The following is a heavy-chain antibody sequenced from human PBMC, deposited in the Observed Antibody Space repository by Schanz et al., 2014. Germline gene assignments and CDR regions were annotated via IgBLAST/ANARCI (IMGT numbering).Heavy chain of an antibody. J-gene: IGHJ4*02. CDR3: ARAAGPVDY. D-gene: IGHD6-13*01. CDR1: GGSISSGGYT. Sequence: QLQLQESGPGLVKPSETLSLTCAVSGGSISSGGYTWSWIRQPPGKGLEWIGYIYYSGSTYYNPSLKSRFTMSVDTSKNQFSLMLGSVTAADTAVYYCARAAGPVDYWGQGTLVTVSS. CDR2: IYYSGST. V-gene: IGHV4-30-4*07.